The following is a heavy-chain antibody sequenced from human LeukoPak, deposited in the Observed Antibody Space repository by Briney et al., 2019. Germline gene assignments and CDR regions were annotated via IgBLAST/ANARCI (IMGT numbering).Heavy chain of an antibody. CDR2: INPSGGST. D-gene: IGHD3-16*01. CDR1: GYTFTSYY. J-gene: IGHJ4*02. CDR3: ARDRGSGGYGY. V-gene: IGHV1-46*01. Sequence: GASVKVSCKASGYTFTSYYMHWVRQAPGQGLEWMGIINPSGGSTSYAQKLQGRVTMTRDTSTSTVYMELSSLRSEDTAVYYCARDRGSGGYGYWGQGTLVTVSS.